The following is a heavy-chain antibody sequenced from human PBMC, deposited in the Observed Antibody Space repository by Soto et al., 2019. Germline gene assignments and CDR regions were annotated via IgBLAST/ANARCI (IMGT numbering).Heavy chain of an antibody. V-gene: IGHV3-30*03. CDR3: ARDQDIVAPTRTGYYYYGMDV. CDR1: GFTFSSYG. CDR2: ISYDGRNK. Sequence: QVQLVESGGGAVQPGRSLRLSCAASGFTFSSYGMHWVRQAPGKGLEWVAVISYDGRNKYYAESVKGRFTISRDNSKNTLLMQMNSLRADDTAVYYCARDQDIVAPTRTGYYYYGMDVWGQGTTVTVSS. J-gene: IGHJ6*02. D-gene: IGHD5-12*01.